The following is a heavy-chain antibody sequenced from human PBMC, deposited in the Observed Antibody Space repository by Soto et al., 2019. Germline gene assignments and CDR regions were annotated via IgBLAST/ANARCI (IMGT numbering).Heavy chain of an antibody. V-gene: IGHV4-31*03. J-gene: IGHJ4*02. CDR3: ARESGYDILTGYYRTIDY. CDR1: GGYISSGGYY. D-gene: IGHD3-9*01. Sequence: SETLSLTCTVSGGYISSGGYYWSWIRQHPGKGLEWIGYIYYSGSTYYNPSLKSRVTISVDTSKNQFSLKLSSVTAADTAVYYCARESGYDILTGYYRTIDYWGQGTLVTVSS. CDR2: IYYSGST.